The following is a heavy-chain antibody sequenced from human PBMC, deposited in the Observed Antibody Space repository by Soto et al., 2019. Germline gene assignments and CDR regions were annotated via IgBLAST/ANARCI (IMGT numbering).Heavy chain of an antibody. Sequence: PGESLKISCRGSGYDFNTNWFGWVRQFPGRGVEWVGIMYPGDSDTRYNPSLQGHVTLSVDVTVSTAFLQWRSLETSDTGMYFCARLPRDCNKTSCYYAEHWGQGTQVSVSS. CDR3: ARLPRDCNKTSCYYAEH. V-gene: IGHV5-51*01. CDR1: GYDFNTNW. D-gene: IGHD3-3*01. CDR2: MYPGDSDT. J-gene: IGHJ4*02.